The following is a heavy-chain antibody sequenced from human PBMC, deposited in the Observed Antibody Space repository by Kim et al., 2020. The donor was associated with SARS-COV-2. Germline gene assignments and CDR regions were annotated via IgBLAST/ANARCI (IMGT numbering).Heavy chain of an antibody. D-gene: IGHD4-17*01. V-gene: IGHV3-23*01. Sequence: GGSLRLSCAASGFTFSSYAMSWVRQAPGKGLEWVSAISGSGGSTYYADSVKGRFTISRDNSKNTLYLQMNSLRAEDTAVNYRAKAYGDYVWTSPFDYWGQGTLVTVSS. CDR2: ISGSGGST. CDR1: GFTFSSYA. CDR3: AKAYGDYVWTSPFDY. J-gene: IGHJ4*02.